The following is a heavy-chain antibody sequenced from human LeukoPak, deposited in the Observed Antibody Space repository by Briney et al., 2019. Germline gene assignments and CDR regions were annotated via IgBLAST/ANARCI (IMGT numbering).Heavy chain of an antibody. CDR1: GFTVSTNY. CDR3: ARVVRGPYQLLDF. Sequence: PGGSLRLSCAASGFTVSTNYMSWVRHPPGKGLEWVSIIYSGGTTYFADSVKGRFTLSRDTSKNTLYLQMNSLRAEDTAVYYCARVVRGPYQLLDFWGQGTLVTVSS. J-gene: IGHJ4*02. V-gene: IGHV3-66*01. D-gene: IGHD3-10*01. CDR2: IYSGGTT.